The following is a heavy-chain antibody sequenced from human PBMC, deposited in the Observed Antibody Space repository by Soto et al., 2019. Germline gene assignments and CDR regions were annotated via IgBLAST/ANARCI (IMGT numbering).Heavy chain of an antibody. CDR2: ITIYNGKT. Sequence: ASVKVSCKASGYTFTSYGTSWVRQAPGQGLERKGWITIYNGKTKYAQKFQDRVTMTTDTSTSTSHMELRSLRSDDTVVYYCARVVSMVVVALGYWGQGTLVTVSS. J-gene: IGHJ4*02. CDR3: ARVVSMVVVALGY. CDR1: GYTFTSYG. V-gene: IGHV1-18*01. D-gene: IGHD3-22*01.